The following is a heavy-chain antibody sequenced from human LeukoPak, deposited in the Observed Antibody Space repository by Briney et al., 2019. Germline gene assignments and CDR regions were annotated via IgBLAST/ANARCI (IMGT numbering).Heavy chain of an antibody. D-gene: IGHD2-21*01. V-gene: IGHV4-34*01. Sequence: SETLSLTCAVSGVSVSDYYWSWIRQSPEKGLEWIGEVSPGGYTTYNPSLRSRVIISEDTSENQLSLNVTSVTAADTALYYCARIRCGRGQARCYNHWAQGSLVNVSS. CDR3: ARIRCGRGQARCYNH. CDR2: VSPGGYT. CDR1: GVSVSDYY. J-gene: IGHJ5*02.